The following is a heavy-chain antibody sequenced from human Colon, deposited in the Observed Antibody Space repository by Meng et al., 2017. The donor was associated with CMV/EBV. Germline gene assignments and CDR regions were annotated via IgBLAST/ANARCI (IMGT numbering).Heavy chain of an antibody. CDR1: GFTFSSYG. CDR2: IRYDGSDA. V-gene: IGHV3-30*02. Sequence: SGFTFSSYGMVCLRGAPGRGLKWVAFIRYDGSDAVYADSVKGRVTISRDNSKNTLFVQMNSLRRDDTAMYYCARDVGRSDSKMWFDPWGQGTLVTVSS. J-gene: IGHJ5*02. CDR3: ARDVGRSDSKMWFDP. D-gene: IGHD3-3*01.